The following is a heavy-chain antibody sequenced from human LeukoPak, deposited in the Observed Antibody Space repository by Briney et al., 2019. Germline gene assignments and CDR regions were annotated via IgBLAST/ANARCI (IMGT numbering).Heavy chain of an antibody. V-gene: IGHV4-34*01. CDR3: AGSAYGLAGWFDP. J-gene: IGHJ5*02. CDR1: GGSFSGFY. Sequence: PSETLSLTCAVYGGSFSGFYWSWIRQPPGKGLEWIGEINHSGSTNYNPSLKSRVTISVDTSKNQFSLKVSSVTAADTAVYYCAGSAYGLAGWFDPWGQGTLVTVSS. CDR2: INHSGST. D-gene: IGHD1-26*01.